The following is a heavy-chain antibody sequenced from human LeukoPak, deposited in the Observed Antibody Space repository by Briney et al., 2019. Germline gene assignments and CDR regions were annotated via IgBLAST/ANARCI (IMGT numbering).Heavy chain of an antibody. CDR1: GGSFSGYS. Sequence: SETLSLTCGVHGGSFSGYSWTWIRQPPGKGLEWIGEIHHSGSTNYTPSLKSRLTLSVDTSKNQFSLKLSSVTAADTAVYYCARDTVGATFPGAFDIWGQGTMVTVSS. V-gene: IGHV4-34*01. D-gene: IGHD1-26*01. J-gene: IGHJ3*02. CDR3: ARDTVGATFPGAFDI. CDR2: IHHSGST.